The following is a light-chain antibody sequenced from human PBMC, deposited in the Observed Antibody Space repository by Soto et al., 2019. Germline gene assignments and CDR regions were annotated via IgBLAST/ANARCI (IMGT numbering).Light chain of an antibody. Sequence: QLVLTQPPSVSGAPGQRVTISCTGSSSNIGAGYDVNWYQQLPGTAPKLLIYANDNRPSGVPDRFSGSKSATSASLAITGLQAEDEADYYCQSYDISLSGYWVFGGGTKVTVL. CDR1: SSNIGAGYD. CDR2: AND. J-gene: IGLJ3*02. CDR3: QSYDISLSGYWV. V-gene: IGLV1-40*01.